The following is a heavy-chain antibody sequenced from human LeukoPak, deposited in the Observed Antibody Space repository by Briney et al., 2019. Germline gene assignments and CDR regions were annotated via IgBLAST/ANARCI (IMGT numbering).Heavy chain of an antibody. CDR2: IYHTGST. V-gene: IGHV4-38-2*02. CDR1: GYSISSGYY. Sequence: PSETLSLTCTVSGYSISSGYYWDWIWQPPGKGLEWIGSIYHTGSTYYNPSLKSRVTISVDTSKNQFSLKLSSVTAADTAVYYCASDYGRDDAFDIWGQGTMVTVSS. J-gene: IGHJ3*02. CDR3: ASDYGRDDAFDI. D-gene: IGHD4-17*01.